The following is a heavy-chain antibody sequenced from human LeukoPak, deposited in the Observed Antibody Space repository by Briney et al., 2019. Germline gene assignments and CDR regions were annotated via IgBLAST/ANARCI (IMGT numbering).Heavy chain of an antibody. CDR1: GFTFSSYW. CDR2: INSDGSST. J-gene: IGHJ4*02. V-gene: IGHV3-74*01. D-gene: IGHD3-22*01. Sequence: GGSLRLSCAASGFTFSSYWMHWVRHAPGKGLVWVSRINSDGSSTSYADSVKGRFTISRDNAKNTLYLQMNSLRAEDTAVYYCAREGPGDSSGYYPWYFDYWAQGTLVTVSS. CDR3: AREGPGDSSGYYPWYFDY.